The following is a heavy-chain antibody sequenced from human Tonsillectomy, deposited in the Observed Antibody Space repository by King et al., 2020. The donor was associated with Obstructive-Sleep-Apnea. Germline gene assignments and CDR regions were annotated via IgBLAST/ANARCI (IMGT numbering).Heavy chain of an antibody. CDR2: LSYDGSKK. Sequence: VQLVESGGGVVQPGRSLRLSCAASGLTFSSYGMHWGRQAPGKGLDGVAVLSYDGSKKYYAESLKGRFTISRDNSKNTLYLQMNSLRAEDTAVYYCAKDVDYGDYYYYAMDVWGQGTTVTVSS. CDR3: AKDVDYGDYYYYAMDV. V-gene: IGHV3-30*18. CDR1: GLTFSSYG. J-gene: IGHJ6*02. D-gene: IGHD4-17*01.